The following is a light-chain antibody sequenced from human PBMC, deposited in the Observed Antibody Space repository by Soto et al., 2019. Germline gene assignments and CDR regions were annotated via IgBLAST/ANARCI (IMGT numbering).Light chain of an antibody. Sequence: EILMTQSPATLSVSPGESATLSCRASQSISRSLAWYQQKPGQAPRLLIYGASTRATGIPARFSGSGSGTEFTLTISSLQSEDFAVYYCQQYYNWPRTFCQGTKLEIK. CDR2: GAS. CDR1: QSISRS. J-gene: IGKJ2*01. V-gene: IGKV3-15*01. CDR3: QQYYNWPRT.